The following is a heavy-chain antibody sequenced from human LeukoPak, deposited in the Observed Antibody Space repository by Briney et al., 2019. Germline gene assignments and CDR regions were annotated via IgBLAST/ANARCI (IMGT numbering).Heavy chain of an antibody. CDR1: GGSFSGYY. V-gene: IGHV4-34*01. Sequence: SETLSLTCAVYGGSFSGYYWSWIRQPPGKGLEWIGEINHSGSTNYNPSLKSRVTISVDTSKNQFSLKLSSVTAADTAVYYCARVVPNHFGYWGQGTLVTVSS. J-gene: IGHJ4*02. D-gene: IGHD2-8*01. CDR3: ARVVPNHFGY. CDR2: INHSGST.